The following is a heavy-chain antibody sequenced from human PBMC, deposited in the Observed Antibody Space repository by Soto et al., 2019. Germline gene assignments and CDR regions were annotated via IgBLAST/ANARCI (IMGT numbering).Heavy chain of an antibody. CDR2: IYPGDSDT. CDR1: GYSFTSYW. CDR3: ARTLFNCSGGSCYAGGLPNWFDP. Sequence: GESLKISCKGSGYSFTSYWIGWVRQMPGKGLEWMGIIYPGDSDTRYSPPFQGQVTISADKSISTAYLQWSSLKASDTAMYYCARTLFNCSGGSCYAGGLPNWFDPWGQGTLVTVSS. V-gene: IGHV5-51*01. J-gene: IGHJ5*02. D-gene: IGHD2-15*01.